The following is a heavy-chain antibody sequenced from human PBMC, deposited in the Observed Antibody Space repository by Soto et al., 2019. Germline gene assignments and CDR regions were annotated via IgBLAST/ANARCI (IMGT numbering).Heavy chain of an antibody. CDR1: GGSIRGYY. CDR3: ARQGHPPGDSFDN. CDR2: LHYSGTS. V-gene: IGHV4-59*01. J-gene: IGHJ3*02. Sequence: QLQLQESGPGLVKPSGTLSLTCAVSGGSIRGYYWSWIRQSPGKGLEWIGHLHYSGTSNYSPSFKTRVTISMGTSRNQFSLKLTSVSAADTGVDYCARQGHPPGDSFDNWGQGTVVTVSS.